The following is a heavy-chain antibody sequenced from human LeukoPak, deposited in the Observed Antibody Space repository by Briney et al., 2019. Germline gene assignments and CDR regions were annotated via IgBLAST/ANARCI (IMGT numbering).Heavy chain of an antibody. J-gene: IGHJ6*02. Sequence: GGSLRLSCAASGFTFSSYAMSWVRQAPGKGLEWVSAISGSGGSTYYADSVKGRFTISRDNSKNTLYLQMNSLRAEDTAVYYCATLQPPSPYYYYGMDVWGQGTTVTVSS. V-gene: IGHV3-23*01. CDR3: ATLQPPSPYYYYGMDV. CDR1: GFTFSSYA. CDR2: ISGSGGST.